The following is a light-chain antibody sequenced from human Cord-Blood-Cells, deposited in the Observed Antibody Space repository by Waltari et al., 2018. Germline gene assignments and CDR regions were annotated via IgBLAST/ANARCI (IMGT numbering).Light chain of an antibody. V-gene: IGKV1-13*02. Sequence: AIQLTQSPSSLHASVGDRVTITCRASQGISSALACYQQKPGKAPKLLIYDASSLESGVPSRFSGSGSGIDFTLIISSLQPEDFATYYCQQFNSYLYTFGQGTKLEIK. CDR3: QQFNSYLYT. J-gene: IGKJ2*01. CDR1: QGISSA. CDR2: DAS.